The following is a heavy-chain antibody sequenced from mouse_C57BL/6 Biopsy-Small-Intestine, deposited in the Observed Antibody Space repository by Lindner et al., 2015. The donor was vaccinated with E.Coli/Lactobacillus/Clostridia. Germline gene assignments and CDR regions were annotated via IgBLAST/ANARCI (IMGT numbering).Heavy chain of an antibody. D-gene: IGHD2-4*01. CDR3: AREGDYDYDVVDY. CDR1: GYTFSGYW. CDR2: ILPGSGSI. J-gene: IGHJ2*01. Sequence: VQLQESGAELMKPGASVKLPCKATGYTFSGYWIEWVKQRPGHGLEWIGEILPGSGSIRYNEKFKGKATFTADTSSNTAYMQLSSLTTEDSAIYYCAREGDYDYDVVDYWGQGTTLTVSS. V-gene: IGHV1-9*01.